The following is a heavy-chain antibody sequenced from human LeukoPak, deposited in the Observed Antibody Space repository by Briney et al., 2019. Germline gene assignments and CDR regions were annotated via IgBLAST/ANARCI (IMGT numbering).Heavy chain of an antibody. D-gene: IGHD1-20*01. CDR2: INHSGST. V-gene: IGHV4-34*01. CDR3: ARGPNWTGMDV. Sequence: GSLRLSCAVYGGSFSGYYWSWTRRPPGKGLEWIGEINHSGSTNYNPSLKSRVTVSVDTSKNQFSLKLSSVTAADTAVYYCARGPNWTGMDVWGQGTTVTVSS. CDR1: GGSFSGYY. J-gene: IGHJ6*02.